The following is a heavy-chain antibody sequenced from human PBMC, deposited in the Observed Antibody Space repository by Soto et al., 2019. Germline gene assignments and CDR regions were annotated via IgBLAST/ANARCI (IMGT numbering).Heavy chain of an antibody. D-gene: IGHD2-15*01. CDR1: RGLFSSYV. CDR2: DNPILNIA. CDR3: ARYRLCSGDSCNYDFTMDL. J-gene: IGHJ6*02. Sequence: QVQLVQSGAEVKKPGASVKVSCKAPRGLFSSYVFNWVRQAPGQGLEWRGGDNPILNIAVHAQKFQGRVTITAAASTGTGYMELSSLRADEPATYLCARYRLCSGDSCNYDFTMDLWGQG. V-gene: IGHV1-69*04.